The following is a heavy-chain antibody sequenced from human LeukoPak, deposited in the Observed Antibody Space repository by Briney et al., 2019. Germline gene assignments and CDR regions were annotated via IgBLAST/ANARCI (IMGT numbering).Heavy chain of an antibody. CDR3: AKEKVADLGAFDY. V-gene: IGHV3-7*01. Sequence: WGSLRLSCAASGFIFSNYWMSWVRQAPGKGLEWVANIKQDGSEKYYVDSVKGRFTISRDNAKNSLYLQMNSLRAEDTTVYYCAKEKVADLGAFDYWGQGTLVTVSS. CDR1: GFIFSNYW. CDR2: IKQDGSEK. D-gene: IGHD6-19*01. J-gene: IGHJ4*02.